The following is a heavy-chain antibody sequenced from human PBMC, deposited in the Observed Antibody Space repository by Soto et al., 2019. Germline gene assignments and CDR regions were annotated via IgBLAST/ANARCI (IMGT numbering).Heavy chain of an antibody. D-gene: IGHD1-26*01. CDR3: VREDGKVGTNSAFDY. V-gene: IGHV3-21*01. CDR1: GFTISTYT. CDR2: INGRGNYI. J-gene: IGHJ4*02. Sequence: LSCASSGFTISTYTMNWVRHAPGKGLEWVSSINGRGNYIYYAESVKGRFTISRDNAKNSLYLQMDRLRAEDTALYYCVREDGKVGTNSAFDYWGLGALVTVSS.